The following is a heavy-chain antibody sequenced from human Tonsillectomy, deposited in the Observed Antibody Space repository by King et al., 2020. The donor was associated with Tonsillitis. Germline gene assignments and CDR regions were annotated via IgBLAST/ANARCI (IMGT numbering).Heavy chain of an antibody. J-gene: IGHJ4*02. Sequence: VQLVESGGGVVQPGRSLRLSCAASGFTFSGYGMHWVRQAPGKGLEWVAFISYDGSNRYFADSVKGRFTISRDNSKNTLYLQMNSLRAEDTAVYYCTNLYISGRYGDYWGQGTLVTVSS. V-gene: IGHV3-30*18. CDR1: GFTFSGYG. CDR3: TNLYISGRYGDY. D-gene: IGHD6-19*01. CDR2: ISYDGSNR.